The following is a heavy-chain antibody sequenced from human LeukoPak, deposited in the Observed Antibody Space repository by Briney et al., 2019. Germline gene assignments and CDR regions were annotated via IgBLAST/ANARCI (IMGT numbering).Heavy chain of an antibody. D-gene: IGHD6-19*01. V-gene: IGHV3-7*01. CDR2: IKQDGSEK. CDR3: ARDWGAQWLVYTYFDY. J-gene: IGHJ4*02. Sequence: PGGSLRLSCAASGFTFSSFWMSWVRQAPGKGLEWVANIKQDGSEKYYVDSVKGRFTISRDNAKNSLYLQMNSLRAEDTAVYYCARDWGAQWLVYTYFDYWGQGTLVTVSS. CDR1: GFTFSSFW.